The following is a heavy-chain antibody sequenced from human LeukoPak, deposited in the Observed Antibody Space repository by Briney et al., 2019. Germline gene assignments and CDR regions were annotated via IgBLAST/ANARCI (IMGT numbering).Heavy chain of an antibody. CDR3: ARVPHGEGYFDS. CDR2: INSDGST. Sequence: GGSLRLSCAASGFTFSSYWMHWVRQAPGKGLVWVSRINSDGSTTYADSVKGRFTISRDNAKNTLYLQMDSLRGEDTAVYYCARVPHGEGYFDSWGQGTLVIVSS. V-gene: IGHV3-74*03. CDR1: GFTFSSYW. J-gene: IGHJ4*02.